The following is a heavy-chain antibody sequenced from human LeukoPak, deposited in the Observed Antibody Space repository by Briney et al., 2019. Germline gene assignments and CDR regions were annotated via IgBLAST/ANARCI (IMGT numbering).Heavy chain of an antibody. CDR2: IIPIFGTA. J-gene: IGHJ4*02. Sequence: SVKVSCKASGGTFSSYAISWVRQAPGQGLEWMGGIIPIFGTANYAQKFQGRVTITADKSTSTAYMELSSLRSEDTAVYYCARGLRGGNLLSSWDYWGQGTLVTVSS. D-gene: IGHD2/OR15-2a*01. CDR1: GGTFSSYA. V-gene: IGHV1-69*06. CDR3: ARGLRGGNLLSSWDY.